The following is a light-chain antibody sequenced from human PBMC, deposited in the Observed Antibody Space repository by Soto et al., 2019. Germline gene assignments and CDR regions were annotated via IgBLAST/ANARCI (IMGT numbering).Light chain of an antibody. J-gene: IGLJ2*01. CDR2: IHSDGSH. CDR1: SGHSSNA. V-gene: IGLV4-69*01. Sequence: QSVLTQSPSASASLGASVKLTCTLSSGHSSNAIAWHQQQPEKGPRYLMNIHSDGSHDKGDGIPDRFSGSSSGPERYLTISSLQSEDEADYYCQTWGTGIVVFGGGTKLTVL. CDR3: QTWGTGIVV.